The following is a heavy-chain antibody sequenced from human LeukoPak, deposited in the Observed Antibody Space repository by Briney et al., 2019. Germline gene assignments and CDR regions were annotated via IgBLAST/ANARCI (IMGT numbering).Heavy chain of an antibody. J-gene: IGHJ4*02. CDR3: ARDLVYSSGWFAGELDH. Sequence: WGSLRLSCSASGSAFSSDAMHWVRQAPGRGLEWLAVISYDGSNADHAESVRGRFTISRDNSKNTLFLQMNSLRPEDTAVYYCARDLVYSSGWFAGELDHWGLGTLVIVSS. CDR1: GSAFSSDA. V-gene: IGHV3-30*04. CDR2: ISYDGSNA. D-gene: IGHD6-19*01.